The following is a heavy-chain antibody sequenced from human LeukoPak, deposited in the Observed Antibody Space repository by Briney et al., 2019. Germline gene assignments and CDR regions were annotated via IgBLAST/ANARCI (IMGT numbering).Heavy chain of an antibody. J-gene: IGHJ4*02. Sequence: GGSLRLSCAASGFTFSSYWMSWVRQAPGKGLEWVANIKQDGSEKYYVDSVKGRFTISRDNAKNSLYQQMNRLRAEDTALYYCAKDISPRWELRDYFDYWGQGTLVTVSS. CDR3: AKDISPRWELRDYFDY. V-gene: IGHV3-7*03. D-gene: IGHD1-26*01. CDR2: IKQDGSEK. CDR1: GFTFSSYW.